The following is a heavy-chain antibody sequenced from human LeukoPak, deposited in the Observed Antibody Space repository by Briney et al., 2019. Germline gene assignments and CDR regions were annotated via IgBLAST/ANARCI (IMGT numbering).Heavy chain of an antibody. CDR1: GASVSSTNC. Sequence: PSETLSLTCTVSGASVSSTNCWSWVRQPPGRGLEWIGEICHSGSTNYNPSLNSRVTISVDTSKNQFSLKLSSVTAADTAVYYCARRGYTSSSDYWGQGTLVTVSS. CDR3: ARRGYTSSSDY. J-gene: IGHJ4*02. D-gene: IGHD6-13*01. V-gene: IGHV4-4*02. CDR2: ICHSGST.